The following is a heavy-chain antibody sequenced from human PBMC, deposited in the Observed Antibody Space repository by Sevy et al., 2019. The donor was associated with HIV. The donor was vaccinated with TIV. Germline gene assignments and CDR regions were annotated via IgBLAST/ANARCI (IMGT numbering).Heavy chain of an antibody. CDR1: GGSISSYY. Sequence: SETLSLTCTVSGGSISSYYWSWIRQPPGKGLEWIGYIYYSGSTNYNPSLKSRVTITVNTSKNQFSLKLRSVTAAETAVYYCAGVTGDFWSGYSAGIGFDPWGQGTLVTVSS. CDR2: IYYSGST. V-gene: IGHV4-59*01. D-gene: IGHD3-3*01. CDR3: AGVTGDFWSGYSAGIGFDP. J-gene: IGHJ5*02.